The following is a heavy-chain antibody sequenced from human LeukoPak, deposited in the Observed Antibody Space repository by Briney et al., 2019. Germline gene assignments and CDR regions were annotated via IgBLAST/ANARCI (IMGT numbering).Heavy chain of an antibody. Sequence: ASVKVSCKASGYTFTSYGISWVRQAPGQGLEWMGWISAYNGNTNHAQKLQGRVTMTTDTSTSTAYMELRSLRSDDTAVYYCARDPGYSYGFGDAFDIWGQGTMVTVSS. J-gene: IGHJ3*02. D-gene: IGHD5-18*01. CDR2: ISAYNGNT. CDR3: ARDPGYSYGFGDAFDI. CDR1: GYTFTSYG. V-gene: IGHV1-18*01.